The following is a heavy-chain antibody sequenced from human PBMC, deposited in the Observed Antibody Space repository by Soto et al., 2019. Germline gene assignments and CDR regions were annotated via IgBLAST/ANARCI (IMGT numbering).Heavy chain of an antibody. D-gene: IGHD6-13*01. CDR1: GFTFSSYG. CDR2: IWYDGSNK. V-gene: IGHV3-33*01. CDR3: ARERSSSSFYYYYYGMDV. Sequence: GGSLRLSCAASGFTFSSYGMHWVRQAPGKGLEWVAVIWYDGSNKNYADSVKGRLHISRENSKNTLYLQMNSLRAEDTAVYYCARERSSSSFYYYYYGMDVWGQGTTVTVSS. J-gene: IGHJ6*02.